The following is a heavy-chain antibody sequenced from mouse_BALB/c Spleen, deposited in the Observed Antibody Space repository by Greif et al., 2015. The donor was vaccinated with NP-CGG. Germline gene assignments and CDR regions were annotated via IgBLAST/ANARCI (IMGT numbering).Heavy chain of an antibody. Sequence: EVKLVESGGGLVQPGGSRKLSCAASGFTFSSFGMHWVRQAPEKGLEWVAYISSGSSTIYYADTVKGRFTISRDNPKNTLFLQMTSLRSEDTAMYYCARDDYDGGVYAMDYWGQGTSVTVSS. CDR3: ARDDYDGGVYAMDY. D-gene: IGHD2-4*01. J-gene: IGHJ4*01. V-gene: IGHV5-17*02. CDR1: GFTFSSFG. CDR2: ISSGSSTI.